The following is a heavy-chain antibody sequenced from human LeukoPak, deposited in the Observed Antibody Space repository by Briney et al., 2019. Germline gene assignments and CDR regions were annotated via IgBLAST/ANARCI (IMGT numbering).Heavy chain of an antibody. CDR2: INPSGGST. CDR1: GYTFTSYY. CDR3: ARDNQPPLGGYSH. D-gene: IGHD5-18*01. V-gene: IGHV1-46*01. Sequence: ASVKVSCKAAGYTFTSYYMHWVRQAPGQGLEWMGIINPSGGSTSYAQKFQGRVTMTRDTSTSTVYMELSSLRSEDTAVYYCARDNQPPLGGYSHWGQGTLVTVSS. J-gene: IGHJ4*02.